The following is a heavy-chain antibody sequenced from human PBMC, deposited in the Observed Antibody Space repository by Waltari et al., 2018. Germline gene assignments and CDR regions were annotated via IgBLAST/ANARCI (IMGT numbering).Heavy chain of an antibody. D-gene: IGHD1-26*01. Sequence: QVQLQESGPGLVKPSETLSLTCAVSSYSIRSGYHWGWIRQPPGHGLEWIGSIYHSGSAYYTPSLKSRVTISVDTSKNQFSLKLSSVTAADTAVYYCARANNQLGSGIYFSFDYWGQGTLVTVSS. CDR2: IYHSGSA. CDR3: ARANNQLGSGIYFSFDY. CDR1: SYSIRSGYH. V-gene: IGHV4-38-2*01. J-gene: IGHJ4*02.